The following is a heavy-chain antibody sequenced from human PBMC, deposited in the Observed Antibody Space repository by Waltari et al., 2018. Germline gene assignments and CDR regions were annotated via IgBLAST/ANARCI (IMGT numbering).Heavy chain of an antibody. CDR1: GGSFSGYY. CDR2: INHSGST. J-gene: IGHJ6*04. V-gene: IGHV4-34*01. Sequence: QVQLQQWGAGLLKPSETLSLTCAVYGGSFSGYYWSWIRQPPGKGLEWIGEINHSGSTNYNPTLKSRVTISGDTSKNQCSRKQSSVTAADTAVYYCARHARSSWYYYYGMDVWGKGTTVTVSS. D-gene: IGHD6-6*01. CDR3: ARHARSSWYYYYGMDV.